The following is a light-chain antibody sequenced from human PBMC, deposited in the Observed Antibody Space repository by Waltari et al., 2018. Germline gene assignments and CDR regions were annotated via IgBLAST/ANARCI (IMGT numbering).Light chain of an antibody. CDR1: QSVSSN. CDR3: QQYNNWPPYT. CDR2: GAS. V-gene: IGKV3-15*01. J-gene: IGKJ2*01. Sequence: ETVMTQSPATLSVSPGARATLSCRASQSVSSNLAWYQQKPGQAPRRLIYGASTRSTGIPARFSGSGSGTEFTLTISSLQSEDFAVYYCQQYNNWPPYTFGQGTKLEIK.